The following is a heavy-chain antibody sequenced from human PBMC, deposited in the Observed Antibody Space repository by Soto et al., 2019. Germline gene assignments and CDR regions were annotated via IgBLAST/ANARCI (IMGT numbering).Heavy chain of an antibody. Sequence: HPGGSLRLSCAPSGFTFSSYAMSWVRQAPGKGLEWVSAISGSGGSTYYADSVKGRFTISRDNSKNTLYLQMNSLRAEDTAVYYCATDYDILTGDAFDIWGQGTMVTVSS. D-gene: IGHD3-9*01. CDR3: ATDYDILTGDAFDI. J-gene: IGHJ3*02. V-gene: IGHV3-23*01. CDR1: GFTFSSYA. CDR2: ISGSGGST.